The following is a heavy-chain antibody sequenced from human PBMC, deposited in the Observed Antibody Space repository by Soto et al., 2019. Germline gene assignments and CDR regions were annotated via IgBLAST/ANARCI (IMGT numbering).Heavy chain of an antibody. D-gene: IGHD2-2*01. CDR2: IYYSGST. V-gene: IGHV4-39*07. J-gene: IGHJ6*02. Sequence: PSETLSLTCNVSGGSISSSSTYWGWIRQPPEKGLEWIASIYYSGSTYYNPSLRSRVTISVDTSKNQFSLKLSSVTAADTAVYYCARVVPAAMPAMAVWGQGTTVTVSS. CDR3: ARVVPAAMPAMAV. CDR1: GGSISSSSTY.